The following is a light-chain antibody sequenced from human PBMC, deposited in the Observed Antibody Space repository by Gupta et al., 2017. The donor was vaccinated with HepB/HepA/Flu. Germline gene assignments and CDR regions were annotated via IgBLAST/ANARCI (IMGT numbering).Light chain of an antibody. Sequence: QSVLTQPPSVSGAPGQTVTISCTRTSANLGAGFDVHWYKKLPGTAPKLLIYTNNNRPSGVPVRFSGSKSGTSASLAITGLQPDDEADYYCQSYDTSLGGSVFGGGTKLTVL. V-gene: IGLV1-40*01. J-gene: IGLJ2*01. CDR2: TNN. CDR1: SANLGAGFD. CDR3: QSYDTSLGGSV.